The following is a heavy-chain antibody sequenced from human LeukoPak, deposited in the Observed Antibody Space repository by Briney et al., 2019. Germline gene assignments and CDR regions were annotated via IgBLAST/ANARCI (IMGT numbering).Heavy chain of an antibody. J-gene: IGHJ4*02. V-gene: IGHV1-69*05. Sequence: SVKVSCKASGGTFSSYAIIWVRQPPGQGLEWMGGIITIFGTANYAQKFQGRVTITTDESTSTAYMELSSLRSEDTAVYYCATSGGIFGSSSLDVGSGDNNWGQGTLVTVSS. CDR2: IITIFGTA. CDR1: GGTFSSYA. D-gene: IGHD6-6*01. CDR3: ATSGGIFGSSSLDVGSGDNN.